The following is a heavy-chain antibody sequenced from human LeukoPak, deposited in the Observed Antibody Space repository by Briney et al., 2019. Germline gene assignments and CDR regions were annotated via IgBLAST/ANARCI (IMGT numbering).Heavy chain of an antibody. V-gene: IGHV4-39*07. CDR1: GGSISGSSYY. J-gene: IGHJ5*02. D-gene: IGHD3-10*01. CDR3: ARPPGGTP. CDR2: IYYSGST. Sequence: PSETLSLTCTVSGGSISGSSYYWGWIRQPPGKGRESIGSIYYSGSTYYHPSLKSRVTISVDTSKNQFSLKLSSVTAADTAVYYCARPPGGTPWGQGTLVTVSS.